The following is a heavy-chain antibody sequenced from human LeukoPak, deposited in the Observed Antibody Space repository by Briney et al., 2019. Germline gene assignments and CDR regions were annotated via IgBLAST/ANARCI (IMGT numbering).Heavy chain of an antibody. CDR3: ARREGRLGNWFDP. CDR2: IYYSGST. V-gene: IGHV4-31*03. J-gene: IGHJ5*02. CDR1: GGSISSGGYY. Sequence: SQTLSLTCTVSGGSISSGGYYWNWIRQHPGKGLEWIGYIYYSGSTYYNPSLKSRVTISVDTSKNQFSLKLSSVTAADTAVYYCARREGRLGNWFDPWGQGTLVTVSS. D-gene: IGHD6-19*01.